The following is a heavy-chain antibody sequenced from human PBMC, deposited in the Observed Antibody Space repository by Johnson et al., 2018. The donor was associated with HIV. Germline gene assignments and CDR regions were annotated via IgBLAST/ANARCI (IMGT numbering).Heavy chain of an antibody. Sequence: VQLVESGGDVIQPGGSLRLSCAASGFTVSSTYMSWVRQAPGKGLEWLSVLYSDGRTYYADSVKGRFTISRDNFKNTVYLQMNSLRTVDTAVYYCARGYTWNDVSIWGQGTMVTVSS. J-gene: IGHJ3*02. D-gene: IGHD1-1*01. V-gene: IGHV3-66*02. CDR1: GFTVSSTY. CDR3: ARGYTWNDVSI. CDR2: LYSDGRT.